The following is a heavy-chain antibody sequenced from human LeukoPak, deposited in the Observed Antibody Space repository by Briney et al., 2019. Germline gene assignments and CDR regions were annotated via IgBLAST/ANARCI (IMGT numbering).Heavy chain of an antibody. Sequence: SETLSLTCAVYGGSFSGYYWSWIRQPPGKGLEWIGEINHSGSTNYNPSLESRVTISVDTSKNQFSLKLSSVTAADTAVYYCARTLRKGLRIAAGTYFDYWGQGTLVTVSS. CDR3: ARTLRKGLRIAAGTYFDY. CDR1: GGSFSGYY. V-gene: IGHV4-34*01. J-gene: IGHJ4*02. CDR2: INHSGST. D-gene: IGHD6-13*01.